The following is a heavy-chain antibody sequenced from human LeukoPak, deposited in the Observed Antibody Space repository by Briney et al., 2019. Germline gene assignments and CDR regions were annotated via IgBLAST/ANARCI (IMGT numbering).Heavy chain of an antibody. V-gene: IGHV1-46*01. D-gene: IGHD2-15*01. CDR2: INPTGGNT. Sequence: GASVKVSCKASGYSFTTYYIHWVRQAPGQGLEWMGIINPTGGNTNYEQKFEGRVTMTRDTSTSTVYVELSSLRSEDTAVYYCARERYCSGGNCFVTYYYGMDVWGQGTTVTVSS. CDR1: GYSFTTYY. CDR3: ARERYCSGGNCFVTYYYGMDV. J-gene: IGHJ6*02.